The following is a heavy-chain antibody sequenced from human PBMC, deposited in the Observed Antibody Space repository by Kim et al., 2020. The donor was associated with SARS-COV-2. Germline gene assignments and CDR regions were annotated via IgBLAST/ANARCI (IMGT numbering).Heavy chain of an antibody. J-gene: IGHJ5*02. CDR3: ARALYCSSTSCSQPNWFDP. D-gene: IGHD2-2*01. CDR1: GYTFTSYD. CDR2: MNPNSGNT. Sequence: ASVKVSCKASGYTFTSYDINWVRQATGQGLEWMGWMNPNSGNTGYAQKFQGRVTMTRNTSISTAYMELSSLRSEDTAVYYCARALYCSSTSCSQPNWFDPWGQGTLVTVSS. V-gene: IGHV1-8*01.